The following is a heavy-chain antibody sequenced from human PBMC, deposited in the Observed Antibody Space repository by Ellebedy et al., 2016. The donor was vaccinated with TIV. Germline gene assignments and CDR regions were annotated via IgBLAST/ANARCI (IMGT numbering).Heavy chain of an antibody. CDR2: IYDTGST. CDR1: GGSVSSGSYY. CDR3: AREAVEVATVEDFYYYMDA. J-gene: IGHJ6*03. Sequence: SETLSLTCTVSGGSVSSGSYYWSWVRQPPGKGLEWIGYIYDTGSTSYSPSLRSRVSISIDTSKNQFSLRLNSVTAADTAVYYCAREAVEVATVEDFYYYMDAWGKGTTVTVSS. V-gene: IGHV4-61*01. D-gene: IGHD5-24*01.